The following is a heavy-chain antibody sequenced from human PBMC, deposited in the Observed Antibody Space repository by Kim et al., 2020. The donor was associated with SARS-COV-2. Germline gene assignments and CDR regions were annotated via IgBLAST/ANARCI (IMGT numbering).Heavy chain of an antibody. Sequence: SETLSLTCAVSGGSSSGYYWSWIRQPPGKGLEWIGEINHGGGTNYNPSLKSRVTLSVDTTKNQFSLRLSSVTAADTAVYYCAIKYYSYTYSRLVYWGQGTLVTVSS. CDR2: INHGGGT. D-gene: IGHD5-18*01. CDR3: AIKYYSYTYSRLVY. V-gene: IGHV4-34*01. CDR1: GGSSSGYY. J-gene: IGHJ4*02.